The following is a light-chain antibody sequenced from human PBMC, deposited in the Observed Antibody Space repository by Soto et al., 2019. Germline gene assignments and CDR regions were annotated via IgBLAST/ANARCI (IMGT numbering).Light chain of an antibody. Sequence: IPPPPNLPSSVWKRATQSCLASQSISRYVAWYQQKPGQAPRLLIYDASNRATGIPARFSGSGSGTDFTLTISSLQPEDFVSDCCPLSDFLLYTFADRAKLDI. CDR1: QSISRY. CDR2: DAS. CDR3: PLSDFLLYT. V-gene: IGKV3-11*01. J-gene: IGKJ2*01.